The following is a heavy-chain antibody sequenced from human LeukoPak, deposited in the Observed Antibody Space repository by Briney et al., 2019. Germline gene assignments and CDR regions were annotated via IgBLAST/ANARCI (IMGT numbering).Heavy chain of an antibody. V-gene: IGHV4-4*02. J-gene: IGHJ6*03. CDR2: IFHNGTA. D-gene: IGHD3-10*01. Sequence: PSGTLSLTCVVSGGSLSSGNWWSWVRPPPGKGLERSEEIFHNGTANYNPSLKSRVTFLIDKSNNEFSLKLNSVTAADTAVYPCAREGSRRLYMDVWGKGTTVIVSS. CDR3: AREGSRRLYMDV. CDR1: GGSLSSGNW.